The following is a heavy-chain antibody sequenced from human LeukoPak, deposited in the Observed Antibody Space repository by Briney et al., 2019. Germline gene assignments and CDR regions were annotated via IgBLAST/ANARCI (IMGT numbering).Heavy chain of an antibody. CDR3: SRGGGFYLAGTTTISPPLWWY. Sequence: PSQTLSLTCTVSGRSISSSSYYWGWIRQPPGKGLEWIGSIYYSGSTYYHPSLKSRVTISVDTSKNQFSLKLSSVTAADTPVYYWSRGGGFYLAGTTTISPPLWWYWGQGTLVTVSS. V-gene: IGHV4-39*01. CDR2: IYYSGST. D-gene: IGHD6-13*01. CDR1: GRSISSSSYY. J-gene: IGHJ4*02.